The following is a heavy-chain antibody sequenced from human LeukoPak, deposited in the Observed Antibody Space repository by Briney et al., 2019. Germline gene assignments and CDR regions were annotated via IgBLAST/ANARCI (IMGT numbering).Heavy chain of an antibody. D-gene: IGHD5-24*01. V-gene: IGHV3-7*01. CDR1: GSTISSYW. J-gene: IGHJ3*02. Sequence: GGSLRLSCAASGSTISSYWMSWVRQAPGKGLEWVANVKQDGSEKYYVDSVKGRFTISRDNAKNSLYLQMNSLRAEDTAVYYCASATRWLQPYDAFDIWGQGTMVTVSS. CDR3: ASATRWLQPYDAFDI. CDR2: VKQDGSEK.